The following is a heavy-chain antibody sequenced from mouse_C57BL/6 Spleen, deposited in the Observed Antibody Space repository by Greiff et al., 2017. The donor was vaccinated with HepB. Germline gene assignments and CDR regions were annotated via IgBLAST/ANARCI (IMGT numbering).Heavy chain of an antibody. CDR2: IDPSDSYT. D-gene: IGHD4-1*01. J-gene: IGHJ4*01. Sequence: QVQLQQSGAELVKPGASVKLSCKASGYTFTSYWMQWVKQRPGQGLEWIGEIDPSDSYTNYNQKFKGKATLTVDTSSSTAYMQLSSLTSEDSAVYYCARWVANWDSDYYAMDYWGQGTSVTVSS. CDR3: ARWVANWDSDYYAMDY. V-gene: IGHV1-50*01. CDR1: GYTFTSYW.